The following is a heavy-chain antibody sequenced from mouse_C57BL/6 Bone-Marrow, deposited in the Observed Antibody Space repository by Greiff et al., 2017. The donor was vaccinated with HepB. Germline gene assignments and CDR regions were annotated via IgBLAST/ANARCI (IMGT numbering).Heavy chain of an antibody. J-gene: IGHJ3*01. CDR2: SRNKANDYTT. Sequence: EVNVVESGGGLVQSGRSLRLSCATSGFTFSDFYMEWVRQAPGKGLEWIAASRNKANDYTTEYSASVKGRFIVSRDTSQSILYLQMNALRAEDTAIYYCARDDGPEGFAYWGQGTLVTVSA. CDR1: GFTFSDFY. V-gene: IGHV7-1*01. CDR3: ARDDGPEGFAY.